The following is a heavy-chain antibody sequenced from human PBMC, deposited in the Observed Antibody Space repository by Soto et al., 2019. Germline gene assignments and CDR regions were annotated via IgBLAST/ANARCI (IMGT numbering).Heavy chain of an antibody. J-gene: IGHJ4*02. Sequence: GKGLVWVSRINSDGSSTNYADSVKGRFTISRDNAKNTLYLQMNSLRVEDTAVYYCARGATVTTYSNFDYWGQGTLVTGSS. V-gene: IGHV3-74*01. CDR3: ARGATVTTYSNFDY. D-gene: IGHD4-17*01. CDR2: INSDGSST.